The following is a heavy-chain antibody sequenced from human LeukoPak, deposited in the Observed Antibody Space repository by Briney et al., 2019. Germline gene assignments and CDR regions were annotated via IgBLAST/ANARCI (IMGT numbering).Heavy chain of an antibody. CDR2: ISSSSSYI. Sequence: GGSLRLSCAASGFTFSSYSMNWVRQAPGKGLEWVSSISSSSSYIYFADSVKGRFTISRDNAKNSLYLQMNSLRAEDTAVYYCARTVHYGGNAFDIWGQGAMVTVSS. CDR1: GFTFSSYS. J-gene: IGHJ3*02. V-gene: IGHV3-21*01. CDR3: ARTVHYGGNAFDI. D-gene: IGHD4-23*01.